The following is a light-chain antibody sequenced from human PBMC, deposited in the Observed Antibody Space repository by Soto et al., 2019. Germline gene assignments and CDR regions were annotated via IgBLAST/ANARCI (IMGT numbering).Light chain of an antibody. CDR1: SGDVGGYDY. Sequence: QSALTQPASVSGSPGQSITISCNGSSGDVGGYDYVSWYQQLPGKAPKLMIYDVTNRPSGVSNRFSGSKSDNTASLTSSGLQAEDEADYYCSSYTVSSTLFGGGTKVTV. V-gene: IGLV2-14*03. CDR3: SSYTVSSTL. J-gene: IGLJ2*01. CDR2: DVT.